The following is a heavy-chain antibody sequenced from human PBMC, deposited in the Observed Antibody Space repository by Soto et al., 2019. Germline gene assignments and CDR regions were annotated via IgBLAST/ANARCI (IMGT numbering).Heavy chain of an antibody. J-gene: IGHJ4*02. Sequence: ASVKVSCKASGYTFTSYGISWVRQAPGQGLEWMGWIRAYNGNTNYAQKLQGRVTMTTDTSTSTAYMELRSLRSDDTAVYYCARDNLDSSGYYSPFDYWGQGTLVTVSS. CDR2: IRAYNGNT. V-gene: IGHV1-18*01. D-gene: IGHD3-22*01. CDR1: GYTFTSYG. CDR3: ARDNLDSSGYYSPFDY.